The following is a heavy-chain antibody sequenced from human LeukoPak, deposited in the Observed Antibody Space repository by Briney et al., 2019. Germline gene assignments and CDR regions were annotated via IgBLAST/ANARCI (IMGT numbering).Heavy chain of an antibody. CDR3: ARDISSRRFDY. J-gene: IGHJ4*02. Sequence: GGSLRLSCAASGFTFSNHAMTWVRQAPGKGLEWVSGISGSGDSTNHADSVKGRFTISRDNSKNTLTLQMNSLRADDTAVYYCARDISSRRFDYWGQGTLVTVSS. CDR2: ISGSGDST. V-gene: IGHV3-23*01. D-gene: IGHD6-6*01. CDR1: GFTFSNHA.